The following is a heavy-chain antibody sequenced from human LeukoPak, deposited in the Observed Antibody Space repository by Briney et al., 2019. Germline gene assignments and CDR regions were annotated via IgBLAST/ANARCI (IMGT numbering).Heavy chain of an antibody. Sequence: GGSLRLSCAACGLTVRNNYMKCVRQAPGKGLEWVSLIYSGGSTYYADSVKGRFTISRDNPKNTVYLQMNNLRAEDTAVYYCARDRHCSGGSCSGLWGQGTLVTVSS. D-gene: IGHD2-15*01. CDR2: IYSGGST. J-gene: IGHJ4*02. CDR1: GLTVRNNY. V-gene: IGHV3-53*01. CDR3: ARDRHCSGGSCSGL.